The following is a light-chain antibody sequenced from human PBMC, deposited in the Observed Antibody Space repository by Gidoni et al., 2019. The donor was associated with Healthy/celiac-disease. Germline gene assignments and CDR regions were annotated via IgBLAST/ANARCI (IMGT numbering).Light chain of an antibody. CDR3: QQYDNLYI. V-gene: IGKV1-33*01. J-gene: IGKJ2*01. Sequence: DIQMTQSPSSLSASVADRVTITCQASQDISNYLNWYQQKPGKAPKLLIYDASNLETGVPSRFSGSGSGTDFTFTISSLQPEDIATYYCQQYDNLYIFGQGTKLEIK. CDR2: DAS. CDR1: QDISNY.